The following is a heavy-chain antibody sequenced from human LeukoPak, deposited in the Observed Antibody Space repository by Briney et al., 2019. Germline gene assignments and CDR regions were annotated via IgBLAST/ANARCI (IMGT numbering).Heavy chain of an antibody. Sequence: SGTLSLTCAVYGGSFSGYSWTWIRQPPGKGLEWIGEINHSGSTNYNPSLKSRVTMSLDTSKNQFSLNLNSVTAADTAVYYCAGGLYVRKYWGQGTLVTVSS. V-gene: IGHV4-34*01. D-gene: IGHD3-10*02. J-gene: IGHJ4*02. CDR2: INHSGST. CDR1: GGSFSGYS. CDR3: AGGLYVRKY.